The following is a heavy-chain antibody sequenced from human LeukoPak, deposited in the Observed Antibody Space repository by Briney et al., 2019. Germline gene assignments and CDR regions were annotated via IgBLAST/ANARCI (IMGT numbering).Heavy chain of an antibody. V-gene: IGHV3-21*01. Sequence: MSGGSLRLSCAASGFTFSSYSMNWVRQAPGKGLEWVSSISSSSSYIYYADSVKGRFTISRDNAKNSLYLQMNSLRAEDTAVYYCARDVVVPAARSLAFDIWGQGTMVTVPS. CDR3: ARDVVVPAARSLAFDI. D-gene: IGHD2-2*01. CDR1: GFTFSSYS. CDR2: ISSSSSYI. J-gene: IGHJ3*02.